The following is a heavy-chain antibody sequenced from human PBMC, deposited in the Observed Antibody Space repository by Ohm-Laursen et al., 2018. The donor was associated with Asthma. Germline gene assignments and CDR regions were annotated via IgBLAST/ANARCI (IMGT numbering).Heavy chain of an antibody. CDR3: AKLACGGDCYPYYFDY. D-gene: IGHD2-21*02. CDR1: GYTFSRYS. V-gene: IGHV3-23*01. CDR2: ISGSGGST. Sequence: SLRLSCSASGYTFSRYSIHWVRQVPGKGLEWVSAISGSGGSTYYADSVKGRFTISRDNSKNTLYLQMNSLRAEDTAVYYCAKLACGGDCYPYYFDYWGQGTLFTVSS. J-gene: IGHJ4*02.